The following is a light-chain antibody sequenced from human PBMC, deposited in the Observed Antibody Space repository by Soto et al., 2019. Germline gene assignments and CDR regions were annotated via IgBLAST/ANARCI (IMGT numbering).Light chain of an antibody. Sequence: EIVMTQSPATLSVSPGERATLSCRASQSVSSNLAWYQQRPGQAPRLLIYGASSRATGFPARFSGSGSGTEFTLTISGLQSEEFAVYYCQQYNHWPRTFGQGTKVEIK. CDR1: QSVSSN. CDR3: QQYNHWPRT. CDR2: GAS. V-gene: IGKV3-15*01. J-gene: IGKJ1*01.